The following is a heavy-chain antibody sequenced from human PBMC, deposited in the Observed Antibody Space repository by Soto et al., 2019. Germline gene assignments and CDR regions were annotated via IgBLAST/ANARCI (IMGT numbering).Heavy chain of an antibody. CDR2: ISAYNGNT. Sequence: QVQLVQSGAEVKKPGASVKVSCKASGYTFTSYGISWVRQAPGQGLEWMGWISAYNGNTNYAQKLQGRVTMTTDTPPSTASMDLRSRRSDDTAVYYCARSHLPAFDCDILSGPPLPDYWGQGTLVTVSS. V-gene: IGHV1-18*01. D-gene: IGHD3-9*01. CDR3: ARSHLPAFDCDILSGPPLPDY. CDR1: GYTFTSYG. J-gene: IGHJ4*02.